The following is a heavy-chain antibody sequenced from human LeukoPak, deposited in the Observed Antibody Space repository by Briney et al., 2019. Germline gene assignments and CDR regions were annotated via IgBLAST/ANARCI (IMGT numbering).Heavy chain of an antibody. Sequence: SVKVSCKASGGTFSSYAISWVRQAPGQGLEWMGRIIPIFGIANYAQKFQGRVTITADKSTSTAYMELSSLRSEDTAVCYCARDPSAHYYDSSGYYDYWGQGTLVTVSS. CDR2: IIPIFGIA. V-gene: IGHV1-69*04. D-gene: IGHD3-22*01. CDR3: ARDPSAHYYDSSGYYDY. J-gene: IGHJ4*02. CDR1: GGTFSSYA.